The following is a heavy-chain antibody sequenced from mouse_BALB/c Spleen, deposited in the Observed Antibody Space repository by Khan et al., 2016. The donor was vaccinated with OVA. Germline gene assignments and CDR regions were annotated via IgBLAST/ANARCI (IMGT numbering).Heavy chain of an antibody. CDR2: IDPANGNT. CDR3: AITTATYYFDY. J-gene: IGHJ2*01. D-gene: IGHD1-2*01. V-gene: IGHV14-3*02. Sequence: VQLQQSGAELVKPGASVKLSCTASGFNIKDTYMHWVKQRPEQGLEWIGRIDPANGNTKYDPKFQGKATITADTSSNTAYLQLRSLASEDTAVYYCAITTATYYFDYWGQGTTLTVSS. CDR1: GFNIKDTY.